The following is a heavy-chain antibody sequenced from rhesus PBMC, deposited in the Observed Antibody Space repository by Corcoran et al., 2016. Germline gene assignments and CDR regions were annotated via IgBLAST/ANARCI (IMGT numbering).Heavy chain of an antibody. V-gene: IGHV3-30*01. Sequence: EVQLVESGGGLVQPGGSLRLSCAASGSTFSNSWMSCVRKAPGRGIEWVARIKSKGDGGTAEYAASVKGKFTISREDSKNTLYVQMNSLKTEDTAVYYCTTASWARWGQGVLVTVSS. J-gene: IGHJ4*01. CDR2: IKSKGDGGTA. CDR1: GSTFSNSW. D-gene: IGHD1-1*01. CDR3: TTASWAR.